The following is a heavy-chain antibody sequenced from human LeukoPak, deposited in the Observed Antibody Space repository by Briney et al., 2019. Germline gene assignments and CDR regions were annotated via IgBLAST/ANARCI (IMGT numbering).Heavy chain of an antibody. CDR3: ARGRNYYYYYYMDV. Sequence: GGSLRLSCAASGFTFSSYAMSWVRQAPGKGLEWVSAISGSGGSTYYTDSVKGRFTISRDNSKNTLYLQMNSLRAEDTAVYYCARGRNYYYYYYMDVWGKGTTVTVSS. CDR2: ISGSGGST. J-gene: IGHJ6*03. CDR1: GFTFSSYA. V-gene: IGHV3-23*01.